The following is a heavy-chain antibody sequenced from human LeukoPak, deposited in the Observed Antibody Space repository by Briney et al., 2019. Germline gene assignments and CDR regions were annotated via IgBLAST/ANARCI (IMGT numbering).Heavy chain of an antibody. D-gene: IGHD6-6*01. Sequence: SETLSLTCTVSGGSISSGGYYWSWIRQHPGKGLEWIGYIYYSGSTYYNPSLKSRVTISVDTSKNQFSLKLSSVTAADTAVYYCTRTGSRELVGDYWGQGTLVTVSS. CDR3: TRTGSRELVGDY. CDR1: GGSISSGGYY. J-gene: IGHJ4*02. CDR2: IYYSGST. V-gene: IGHV4-31*03.